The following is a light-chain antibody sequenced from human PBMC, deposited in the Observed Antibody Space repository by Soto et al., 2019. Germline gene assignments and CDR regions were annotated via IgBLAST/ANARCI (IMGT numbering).Light chain of an antibody. Sequence: EIVMTQSPATLSVSPGERATLSCRASQSVSSNLAWYQQKPGQAPRLLIYGASTRATGIPTRFSGSGSGTDFTLTISSLQSEYFAVYYCQQYNNWPVFGGGTKVEIK. CDR3: QQYNNWPV. V-gene: IGKV3-15*01. CDR2: GAS. J-gene: IGKJ4*01. CDR1: QSVSSN.